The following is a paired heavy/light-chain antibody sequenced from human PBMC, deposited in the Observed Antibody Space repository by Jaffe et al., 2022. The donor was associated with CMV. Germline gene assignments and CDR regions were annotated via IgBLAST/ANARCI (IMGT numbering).Heavy chain of an antibody. CDR2: IYSGNT. J-gene: IGHJ4*02. Sequence: QVQLQESGPGLVKPSETLSLTCTVSGGSLSNHYWSWIRQPPGKGLEWIGYIYSGNTNYNPSLKSRVSISVDTSKNQFSLKLSSVTAADTAVYYCAREKGPDGSGSSLRDYWGQGTLVTVSS. CDR3: AREKGPDGSGSSLRDY. CDR1: GGSLSNHY. V-gene: IGHV4-59*11. D-gene: IGHD1-26*01.
Light chain of an antibody. V-gene: IGKV4-1*01. Sequence: DIVMTQSPDSLAVSLGERATINCKSSQSVLFSSNNKNYLAWYQQKPGQPPKLLIYWASTRESGVPDRFSGGGSATDFTLTISSLQAEDVAVYYCQQYYSTPRTFGQGTKLEIK. CDR1: QSVLFSSNNKNY. J-gene: IGKJ2*01. CDR3: QQYYSTPRT. CDR2: WAS.